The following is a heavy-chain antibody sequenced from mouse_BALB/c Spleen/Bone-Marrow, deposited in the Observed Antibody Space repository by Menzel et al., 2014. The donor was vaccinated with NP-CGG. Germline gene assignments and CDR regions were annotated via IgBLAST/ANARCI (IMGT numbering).Heavy chain of an antibody. V-gene: IGHV5-17*02. CDR3: ARSQFYGNFFGH. D-gene: IGHD2-1*01. CDR1: GFTFSSFG. CDR2: ISTGSSII. Sequence: EVKLVESGGGSVQPGGSRKLSCAASGFTFSSFGMHWVRQAPEKGLEWVAFISTGSSIIYYADTVKGRFTISRDNPKNTLFLQMTSLRSEDTAMYYCARSQFYGNFFGHWGQGTTLTVSS. J-gene: IGHJ2*01.